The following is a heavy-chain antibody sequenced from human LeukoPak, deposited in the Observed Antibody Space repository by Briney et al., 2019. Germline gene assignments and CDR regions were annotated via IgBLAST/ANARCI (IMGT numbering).Heavy chain of an antibody. CDR2: ISSGSNNI. CDR1: GFTFSSYS. CDR3: ASLSSGQFPKRYGMDV. Sequence: GGSLRLSCAASGFTFSSYSMNWVRQAPGKGLEWVSSISSGSNNIYYADSVKGRFTISRDNAKNSLYLQMNSLRAEDTAVYYCASLSSGQFPKRYGMDVWGQGTTVTVSS. J-gene: IGHJ6*02. D-gene: IGHD6-19*01. V-gene: IGHV3-21*04.